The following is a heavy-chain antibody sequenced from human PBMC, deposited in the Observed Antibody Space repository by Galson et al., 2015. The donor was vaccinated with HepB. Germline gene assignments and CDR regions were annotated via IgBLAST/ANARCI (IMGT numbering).Heavy chain of an antibody. J-gene: IGHJ6*03. D-gene: IGHD2-2*01. CDR1: GYTFTSYA. CDR2: INAGNGNT. Sequence: SVKVSCKASGYTFTSYAMHWVRQAPGQRLEWMGWINAGNGNTKYSQKFQGRVTITRDTSASTAYMELSSLRSEDTAVYYCARDLGCSSTSCPPNFYYYMDVWGKGTTVTVPS. CDR3: ARDLGCSSTSCPPNFYYYMDV. V-gene: IGHV1-3*01.